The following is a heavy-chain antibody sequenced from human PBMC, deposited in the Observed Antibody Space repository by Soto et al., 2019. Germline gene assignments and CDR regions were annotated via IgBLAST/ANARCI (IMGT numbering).Heavy chain of an antibody. CDR2: LHSGGDT. J-gene: IGHJ6*02. V-gene: IGHV3-53*04. CDR3: ARKGPYYYASRTDV. CDR1: GIPVSSNY. D-gene: IGHD3-10*01. Sequence: EVQLVESGGGLVQPGGSLRLSCVASGIPVSSNYMTWVRQAPGKGLEWVSVLHSGGDTYYANSVKGRFTISRHDSTNTLFLPLNSLTVEETAVYYCARKGPYYYASRTDVWGQGTTVTVSS.